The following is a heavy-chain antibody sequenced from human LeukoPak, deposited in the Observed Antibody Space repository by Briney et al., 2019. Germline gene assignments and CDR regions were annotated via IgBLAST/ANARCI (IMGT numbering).Heavy chain of an antibody. J-gene: IGHJ4*02. CDR1: GYTLTELS. CDR3: ATYSSGYYTYYFDY. CDR2: FDPEAGDT. D-gene: IGHD3-22*01. Sequence: ASVKVSCKVSGYTLTELSIHWVRQAPGKGLEWMGGFDPEAGDTIFAQTFQGRVTMTKDTSTDTAYVELSSLRSEDTAVYYCATYSSGYYTYYFDYWGQGTLVTVSS. V-gene: IGHV1-24*01.